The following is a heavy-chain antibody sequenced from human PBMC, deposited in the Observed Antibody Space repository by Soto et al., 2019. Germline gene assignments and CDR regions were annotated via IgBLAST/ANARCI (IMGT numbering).Heavy chain of an antibody. CDR3: ARAFQYYNLAS. D-gene: IGHD1-1*01. Sequence: QGHLQESGPGLVKPSETLTLTCSVSGDSINSRYWNWIRQPVGKGLEWIGRVSISGGSKYNPSHKRRAIMSSVTSETGFSLNLSSVTAADTAVYYWARAFQYYNLASWGQGALVTVSS. J-gene: IGHJ4*02. CDR1: GDSINSRY. CDR2: VSISGGS. V-gene: IGHV4-4*07.